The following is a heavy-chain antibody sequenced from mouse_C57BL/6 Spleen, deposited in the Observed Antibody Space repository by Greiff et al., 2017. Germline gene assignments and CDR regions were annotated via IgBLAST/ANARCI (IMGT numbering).Heavy chain of an antibody. CDR2: IWGGGST. V-gene: IGHV2-9*01. Sequence: QVQLKESGPGLVAPSQRLSITCTVSGFSLTSYGVDWVRQPPGKGLEWLGVIWGGGSTNYNSALMSRLSISKDNSKSQVFLKMNSLQTDDTVMYYCAKHDDYGAYWGQGTLVTVSA. CDR3: AKHDDYGAY. CDR1: GFSLTSYG. D-gene: IGHD2-4*01. J-gene: IGHJ3*01.